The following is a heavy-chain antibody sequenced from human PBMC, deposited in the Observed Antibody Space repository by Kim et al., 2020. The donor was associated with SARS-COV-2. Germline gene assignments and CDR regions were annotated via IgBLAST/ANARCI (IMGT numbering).Heavy chain of an antibody. D-gene: IGHD2-2*01. CDR3: ATTRGYCSSTSCPFDY. V-gene: IGHV4-30-2*01. CDR1: GGSISSGGYS. J-gene: IGHJ4*02. CDR2: IYHSGST. Sequence: SETLSLTCAVSGGSISSGGYSWSWIRQPPGKGLEWIGYIYHSGSTYYNPSLKSRVTISVDRSKHQFSLKLSSVTAADTAVYYCATTRGYCSSTSCPFDYWGQGTLVTVSS.